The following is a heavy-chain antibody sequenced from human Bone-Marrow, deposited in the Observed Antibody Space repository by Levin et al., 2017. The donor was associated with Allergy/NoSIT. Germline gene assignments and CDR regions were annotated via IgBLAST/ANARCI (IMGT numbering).Heavy chain of an antibody. D-gene: IGHD4-17*01. CDR2: IYHSVTT. CDR1: AGSIRSGGYY. Sequence: SETLSLTCTDSAGSIRSGGYYWNWIRQHPGKGLEWIGYIYHSVTTNYNPSFKSRVTISEDRSKNQVSLKLYSVTSADTAVYYCAREGEYGDSYDWGQGILVIVSS. V-gene: IGHV4-31*03. CDR3: AREGEYGDSYD. J-gene: IGHJ4*02.